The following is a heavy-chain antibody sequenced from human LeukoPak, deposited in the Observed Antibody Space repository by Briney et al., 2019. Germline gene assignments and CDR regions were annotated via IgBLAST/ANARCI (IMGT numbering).Heavy chain of an antibody. Sequence: GASVKVSCKASGYTFTGYYMHWVRQAPGQGLEWMERINPNSGGTNYAQKFQGRVTMTRDTSISTAYMELSRLRSDDTAVYYCARDGRPWSTSGYFDYWGQGTLVTVSS. CDR1: GYTFTGYY. CDR3: ARDGRPWSTSGYFDY. D-gene: IGHD2/OR15-2a*01. J-gene: IGHJ4*02. CDR2: INPNSGGT. V-gene: IGHV1-2*06.